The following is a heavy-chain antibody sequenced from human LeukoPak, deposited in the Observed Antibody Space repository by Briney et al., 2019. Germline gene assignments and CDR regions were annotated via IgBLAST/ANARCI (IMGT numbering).Heavy chain of an antibody. V-gene: IGHV1-2*02. J-gene: IGHJ3*02. CDR3: ARGPYYDFWSGYLSDAFDI. CDR1: GYTFTGYY. Sequence: AASVRVSCKASGYTFTGYYMHWVRQAPGQGLEWMGWINPNSGGTNYAQKFQGRVTMTRDTSMSTAYMELSRLRSDDTAVYYCARGPYYDFWSGYLSDAFDIWGQGTMVTVSS. CDR2: INPNSGGT. D-gene: IGHD3-3*01.